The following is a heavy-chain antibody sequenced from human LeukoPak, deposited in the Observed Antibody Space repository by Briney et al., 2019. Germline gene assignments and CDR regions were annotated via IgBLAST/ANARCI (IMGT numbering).Heavy chain of an antibody. D-gene: IGHD2-2*01. V-gene: IGHV1-2*02. CDR1: GYTFSDYF. CDR3: VRDPDTPAVDFDY. CDR2: SSPNNGVP. J-gene: IGHJ4*02. Sequence: ASVKVSCKTSGYTFSDYFIHWVRQAPGQGLEWMGWSSPNNGVPNYAQRFQGRITMTRDTSISTAYMALSEMTSDDTAVYYCVRDPDTPAVDFDYWGQGTLVTVSS.